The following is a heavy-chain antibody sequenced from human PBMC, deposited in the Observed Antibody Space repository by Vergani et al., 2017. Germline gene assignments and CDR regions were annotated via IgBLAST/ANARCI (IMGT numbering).Heavy chain of an antibody. CDR3: ARDGDFWSAYFSSTNWFDP. Sequence: QVQLVESGGGVVQPGRSLRLSCAASGFTFSTYGMHWVRQAPGKGLEWVAVIWYDGSKKYYGDSVKGRFTISRDNSKNTLYLQMNSLSAEDTAVYYCARDGDFWSAYFSSTNWFDPWGQGTLGTVSS. D-gene: IGHD3-3*01. V-gene: IGHV3-33*01. CDR2: IWYDGSKK. J-gene: IGHJ5*02. CDR1: GFTFSTYG.